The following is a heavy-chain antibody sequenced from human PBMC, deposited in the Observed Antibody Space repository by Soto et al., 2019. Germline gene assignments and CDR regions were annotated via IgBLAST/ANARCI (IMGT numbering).Heavy chain of an antibody. CDR1: SGSISTNYW. Sequence: QVQLQESGPGLVKPSGTLSLTCAVSSGSISTNYWWTWVRQSPGKGLEWIGEIYHSGTTNYSPSLKNRVTMSVDKSKNQFSLELTSVTAADTAVYYCAAVSGGCSRTTCQIDPWGQGTLVTVSS. V-gene: IGHV4-4*02. CDR3: AAVSGGCSRTTCQIDP. CDR2: IYHSGTT. D-gene: IGHD2-2*01. J-gene: IGHJ5*02.